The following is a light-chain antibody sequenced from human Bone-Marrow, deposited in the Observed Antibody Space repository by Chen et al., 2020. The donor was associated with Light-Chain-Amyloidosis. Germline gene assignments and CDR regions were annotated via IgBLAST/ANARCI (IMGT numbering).Light chain of an antibody. Sequence: NFMLTQPHSVSESPGKTVLISYTRSSGRIATNYVQWYQQRQGRSPTSVIYEDDQRPSGVPDRFSGSINRSSNSASLTISGLKTEDEADYYCQSYQGSSQGVFGGGTKLTVL. V-gene: IGLV6-57*01. CDR2: EDD. CDR3: QSYQGSSQGV. CDR1: SGRIATNY. J-gene: IGLJ3*02.